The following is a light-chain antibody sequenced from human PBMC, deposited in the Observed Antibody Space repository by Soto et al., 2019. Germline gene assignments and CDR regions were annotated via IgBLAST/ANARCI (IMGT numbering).Light chain of an antibody. V-gene: IGLV2-14*01. Sequence: QSVLTQPASVSGSPGQSITISCTGTSSDVGGYKYVSWYQQHPGRAPKVMIYDVSNRPSGVPDRFSGSKSGNTASLTLSGLQAEDEADYYCSSYTSSSTYVLFGGGTKVTVL. CDR1: SSDVGGYKY. CDR3: SSYTSSSTYVL. CDR2: DVS. J-gene: IGLJ2*01.